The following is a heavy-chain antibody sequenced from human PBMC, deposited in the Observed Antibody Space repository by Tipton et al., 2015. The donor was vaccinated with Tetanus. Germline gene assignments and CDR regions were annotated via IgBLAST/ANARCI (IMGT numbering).Heavy chain of an antibody. J-gene: IGHJ6*02. CDR1: GGSFSGYY. CDR3: AREDIVVVPAAIHYYYYGMDV. D-gene: IGHD2-2*01. V-gene: IGHV4-34*01. CDR2: INHSGST. Sequence: PSLTCAVYGGSFSGYYWSWIRQPPGKGLEWIGEINHSGSTNYNPSLKSRVTISVDTSKNQFSLKLSSVTAADTAVYYCAREDIVVVPAAIHYYYYGMDVWGQGTTVTVSS.